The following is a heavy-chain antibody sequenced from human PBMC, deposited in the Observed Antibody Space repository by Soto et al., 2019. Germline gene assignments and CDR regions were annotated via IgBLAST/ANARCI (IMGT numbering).Heavy chain of an antibody. J-gene: IGHJ4*02. CDR1: GNSINSIGYY. V-gene: IGHV4-39*01. D-gene: IGHD3-3*02. CDR3: VILALRHLTNX. Sequence: SENPSLTLTVYGNSINSIGYYWGWIRQPPGKGLELIGSMFYGVSTYYNPSLKSRVTVSVDTSKNQFYLTMRSVTAADTAVYYFVILALRHLTNXWCQGTFCTLS. CDR2: MFYGVST.